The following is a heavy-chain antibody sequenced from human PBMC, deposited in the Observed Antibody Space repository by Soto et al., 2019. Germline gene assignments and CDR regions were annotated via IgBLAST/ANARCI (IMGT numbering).Heavy chain of an antibody. D-gene: IGHD1-20*01. CDR3: ARQVITGTTLGFTALDY. J-gene: IGHJ4*02. Sequence: GESLRLSCAASGFTFSSYAMHWVRQAPGKGLEWVAVISYDGSNKYYADSVKGRFTISRDNSKNTLYLQMNSLRAEDTDVYYCARQVITGTTLGFTALDYWGQGTLVTVSP. V-gene: IGHV3-30-3*01. CDR2: ISYDGSNK. CDR1: GFTFSSYA.